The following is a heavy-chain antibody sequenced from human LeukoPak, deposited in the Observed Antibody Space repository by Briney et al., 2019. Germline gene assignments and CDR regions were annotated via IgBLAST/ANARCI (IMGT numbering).Heavy chain of an antibody. V-gene: IGHV3-21*01. J-gene: IGHJ4*02. Sequence: XMXXXXXXRXKGLGLFSSISSSSSYIYYADSVKGRFTISRDNAKNSLYLQMNSLRAEDTAVYYCARDGDYGDYVDYGGQGTLVTVSS. CDR1: X. CDR3: ARDGDYGDYVDY. CDR2: ISSSSSYI. D-gene: IGHD4-17*01.